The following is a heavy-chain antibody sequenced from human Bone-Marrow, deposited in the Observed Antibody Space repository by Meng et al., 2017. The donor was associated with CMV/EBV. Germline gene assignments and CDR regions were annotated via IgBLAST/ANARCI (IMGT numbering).Heavy chain of an antibody. Sequence: GESLKISCAASGFTFSSYAMHWVRQAPGKGLEWVAVISYDGSNKYYADSVKGRFTISRDNSKNTLYLQMNSLRAEDTAVYYCARDEGYCSSTSCPRGDYWGQGTLVTVSS. J-gene: IGHJ4*02. CDR3: ARDEGYCSSTSCPRGDY. CDR1: GFTFSSYA. V-gene: IGHV3-30*04. D-gene: IGHD2-2*01. CDR2: ISYDGSNK.